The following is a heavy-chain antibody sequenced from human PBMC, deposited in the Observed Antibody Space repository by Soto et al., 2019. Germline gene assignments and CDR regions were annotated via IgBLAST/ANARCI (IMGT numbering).Heavy chain of an antibody. CDR3: ARSPFGVIAR. J-gene: IGHJ4*02. CDR2: IYTSGST. D-gene: IGHD3-16*01. CDR1: GGSVSSGDYY. V-gene: IGHV4-30-4*08. Sequence: SETLSLTCTVSGGSVSSGDYYWSWVRQPPGKGLEWIGYIYTSGSTYYTPPLRNRVTLSLDTSKNQFSLQLTSVTAADTAVYYCARSPFGVIARWGQGTLVTVSS.